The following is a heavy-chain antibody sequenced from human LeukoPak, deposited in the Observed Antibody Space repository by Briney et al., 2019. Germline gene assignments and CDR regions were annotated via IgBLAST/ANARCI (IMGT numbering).Heavy chain of an antibody. V-gene: IGHV4-39*01. CDR1: GGSISSSSYY. CDR3: ARQGAGGYQYYYYMDV. J-gene: IGHJ6*03. D-gene: IGHD2-8*02. Sequence: SETLSLTCTVSGGSISSSSYYWGWIRQPPGKELEWIGSIYYSGSTYYNPSLKSRGTISVDTSKNQCSLKLRSVTAADTAVYYCARQGAGGYQYYYYMDVWGKGTTLTVSS. CDR2: IYYSGST.